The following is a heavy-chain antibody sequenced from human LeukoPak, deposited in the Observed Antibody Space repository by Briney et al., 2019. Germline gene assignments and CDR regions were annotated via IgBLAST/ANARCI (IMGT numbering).Heavy chain of an antibody. CDR2: ISSSSSYI. D-gene: IGHD3-10*01. CDR3: ASYYGSGSYPPFDP. CDR1: GFTFSSYS. V-gene: IGHV3-21*01. Sequence: GGSLRLSCAASGFTFSSYSMNWVRQAPGKGLEWVSSISSSSSYIYYAASVKGRFTISRDNAKNSLYLQMNSLRAEDTAVYYCASYYGSGSYPPFDPWGQGTLVTVSS. J-gene: IGHJ5*02.